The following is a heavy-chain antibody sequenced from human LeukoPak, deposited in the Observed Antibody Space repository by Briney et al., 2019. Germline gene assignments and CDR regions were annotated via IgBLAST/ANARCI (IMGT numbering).Heavy chain of an antibody. CDR2: ISGSGGST. CDR1: GFTFSSYA. D-gene: IGHD3-9*01. CDR3: ARSNGFDWSQYYFDY. V-gene: IGHV3-23*01. Sequence: GGSLRLSCAASGFTFSSYAMSWVRQAPGKGLEWVSAISGSGGSTYYADSVKGRFTISRDNSKNTLYLQMNSLRAEDTAVYYCARSNGFDWSQYYFDYWGQGTLVTVSS. J-gene: IGHJ4*02.